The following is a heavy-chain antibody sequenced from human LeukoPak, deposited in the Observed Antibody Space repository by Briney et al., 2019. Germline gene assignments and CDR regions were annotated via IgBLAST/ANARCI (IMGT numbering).Heavy chain of an antibody. CDR3: ALFAGGGFDI. D-gene: IGHD1-26*01. CDR2: IYYTGST. J-gene: IGHJ3*02. V-gene: IGHV4-30-4*01. CDR1: GRSLSSGDSY. Sequence: SQTMSLTCTLSGRSLSSGDSYWTWIRQPPVKGLEWIGFIYYTGSTYYNPSLKSPLTISVDTSMPQFSRELRSVTAADTAMSYCALFAGGGFDIWGQGTMVTVSS.